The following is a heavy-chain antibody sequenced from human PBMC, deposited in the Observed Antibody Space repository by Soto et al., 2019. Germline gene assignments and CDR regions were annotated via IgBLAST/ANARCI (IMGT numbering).Heavy chain of an antibody. CDR3: SSSYGSGYRAFDY. CDR2: VNPIVSMS. D-gene: IGHD3-10*01. CDR1: GDTFNFYS. Sequence: QVQLVQSGAEVKRPGSSVKVSCKASGDTFNFYSINWVRQAPGLGLEWMGRVNPIVSMSNYAQKFQGRVTMTADKSQSTAYMELRSLGSEDTAIYYCSSSYGSGYRAFDYWGQGALVTVSS. J-gene: IGHJ4*02. V-gene: IGHV1-69*02.